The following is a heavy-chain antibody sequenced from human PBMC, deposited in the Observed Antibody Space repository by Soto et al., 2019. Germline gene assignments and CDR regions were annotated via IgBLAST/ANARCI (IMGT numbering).Heavy chain of an antibody. V-gene: IGHV4-39*02. J-gene: IGHJ6*03. D-gene: IGHD3-3*01. CDR2: IYYSGST. Sequence: SETLSLTCTVSGGSISSSSYYWGWIRQPPGKGLEWIGSIYYSGSTYYNPSLKSRVTISVDTSKNQFSLKLSSVTAADTAVYYCAREVSYYDFWSGYYTGGYYYYYMDVWGKGTTVTVSS. CDR1: GGSISSSSYY. CDR3: AREVSYYDFWSGYYTGGYYYYYMDV.